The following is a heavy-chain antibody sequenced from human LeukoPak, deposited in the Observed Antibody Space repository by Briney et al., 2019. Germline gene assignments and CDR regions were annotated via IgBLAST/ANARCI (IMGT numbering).Heavy chain of an antibody. CDR1: GFTFSSYW. V-gene: IGHV3-7*01. Sequence: PGGSLRLSCAASGFTFSSYWMSRVRQAPGKGPEWVADIKQDGSEKYYVDSVKGRFTISRDNAKNSLYLQMNSLRAEDTAVYYCARDIGRIAARSVDYWGQGTLVTVSS. CDR3: ARDIGRIAARSVDY. CDR2: IKQDGSEK. J-gene: IGHJ4*02. D-gene: IGHD6-6*01.